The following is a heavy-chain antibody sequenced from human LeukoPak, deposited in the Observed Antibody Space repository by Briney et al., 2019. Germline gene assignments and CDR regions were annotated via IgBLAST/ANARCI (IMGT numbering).Heavy chain of an antibody. CDR2: IYYSGST. CDR1: GGSISSYY. V-gene: IGHV4-59*01. CDR3: ARGGRDSTIPDY. J-gene: IGHJ4*02. D-gene: IGHD5/OR15-5a*01. Sequence: PSETLSLTCIVSGGSISSYYWNWIRKPPGKGLEWIGYIYYSGSTNYNPSLKSRVTISVDTSKNQFPLKLSSVTAADTAVYYCARGGRDSTIPDYWGQGTLVTVSS.